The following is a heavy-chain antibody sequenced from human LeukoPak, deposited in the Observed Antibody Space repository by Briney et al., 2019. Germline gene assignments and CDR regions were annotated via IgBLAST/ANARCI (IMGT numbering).Heavy chain of an antibody. J-gene: IGHJ4*02. Sequence: GASGKASCKTSGYTFTSYYMHWGRQAPGQGLEWMGIMNTSGGSTSYAQKFQGRVTMTRDTSTSTVYMELSSLRSEDTAVYYCARDYPPTGMPFDYWGQGTLVTVSS. V-gene: IGHV1-46*01. CDR1: GYTFTSYY. CDR3: ARDYPPTGMPFDY. D-gene: IGHD2-2*01. CDR2: MNTSGGST.